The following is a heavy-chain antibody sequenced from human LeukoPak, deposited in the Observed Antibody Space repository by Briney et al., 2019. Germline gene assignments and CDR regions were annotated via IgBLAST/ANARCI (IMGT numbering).Heavy chain of an antibody. CDR2: INPGDSDT. D-gene: IGHD3-10*01. CDR1: GSSFTSSW. J-gene: IGHJ5*02. V-gene: IGHV5-51*01. Sequence: GASLKISCQASGSSFTSSWIGWARQMPGKGLEWMAIINPGDSDTRYSQSFQGQVTISADKSISTVYLQWGSLKASDTAMYYCARQPGAGWFDPWGQGTLVTVSS. CDR3: ARQPGAGWFDP.